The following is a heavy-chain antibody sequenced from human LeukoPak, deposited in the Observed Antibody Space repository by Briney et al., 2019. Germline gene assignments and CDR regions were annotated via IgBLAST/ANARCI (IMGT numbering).Heavy chain of an antibody. Sequence: PGGSLRLSCAASGFTFSNSAMNWVRQAPGKGLEWVAVISYDGNNKYYSDSVKGRFTISRDNSKNTLYLQMNSLRAEGTAVYYCAKDMYYRGLGSYFNVDYWGQGTLVTVSS. CDR2: ISYDGNNK. CDR1: GFTFSNSA. CDR3: AKDMYYRGLGSYFNVDY. V-gene: IGHV3-30*18. D-gene: IGHD3-10*01. J-gene: IGHJ4*02.